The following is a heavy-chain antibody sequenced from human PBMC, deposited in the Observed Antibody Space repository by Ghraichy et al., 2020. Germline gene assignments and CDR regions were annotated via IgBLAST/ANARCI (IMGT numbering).Heavy chain of an antibody. J-gene: IGHJ4*02. CDR3: ARGGYGDYYYDS. CDR1: GFTFSSYS. V-gene: IGHV3-48*02. D-gene: IGHD4-17*01. CDR2: FSSSGRTI. Sequence: GGSLRLSCAASGFTFSSYSMNWVRQAPGKGLEWLSYFSSSGRTIYYADSVKGRFTISRDNAKNSLYLQMDSLRDEDTAVYYCARGGYGDYYYDSRGQGTLVTVSS.